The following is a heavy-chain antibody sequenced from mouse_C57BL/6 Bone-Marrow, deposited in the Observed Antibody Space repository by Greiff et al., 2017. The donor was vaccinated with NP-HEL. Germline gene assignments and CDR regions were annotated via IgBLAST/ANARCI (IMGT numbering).Heavy chain of an antibody. V-gene: IGHV1-74*01. Sequence: VQLQQPGAELVKPGASVKVSCKASGYTFTSYWMHWVKQSHGQGLEWIGRIHPSDSDTNYNQKFTGKATLTVDKSSSTAYLQLRSLTSEDYAVYYYAPINYDYYDWFADWGQGTLVTVSS. D-gene: IGHD2-4*01. J-gene: IGHJ3*01. CDR1: GYTFTSYW. CDR2: IHPSDSDT. CDR3: APINYDYYDWFAD.